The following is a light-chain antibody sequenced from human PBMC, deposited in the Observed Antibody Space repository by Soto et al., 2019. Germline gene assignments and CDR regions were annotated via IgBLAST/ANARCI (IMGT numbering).Light chain of an antibody. CDR2: DAS. Sequence: EIVLTQSPDTLSLSPGERATLSCRASQSVSSYLAWYQQKPGQAPRLLLYDASNRATGIPARFSGSGSGTDFTLTISILEPEDVAVYFCLQRSSGHTFGQGTKLEIK. V-gene: IGKV3-11*01. CDR3: LQRSSGHT. J-gene: IGKJ2*01. CDR1: QSVSSY.